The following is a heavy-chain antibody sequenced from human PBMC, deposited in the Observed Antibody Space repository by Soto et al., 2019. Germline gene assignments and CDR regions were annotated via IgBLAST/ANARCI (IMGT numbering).Heavy chain of an antibody. D-gene: IGHD3-3*01. CDR1: GGTFSSYA. CDR2: IIPIFGTA. Sequence: ASVKVSCKASGGTFSSYAISWVRQAPGQGLEWMGGIIPIFGTANYAQKFQGRVTITADESTSTAYMELSSLRSEDTAVYYCARDLNPATYYDFRSGYYNNYYYGMDVWGQGTTVTVSS. V-gene: IGHV1-69*13. J-gene: IGHJ6*02. CDR3: ARDLNPATYYDFRSGYYNNYYYGMDV.